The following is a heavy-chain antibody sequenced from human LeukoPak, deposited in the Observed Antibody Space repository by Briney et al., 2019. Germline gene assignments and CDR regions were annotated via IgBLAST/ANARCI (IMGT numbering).Heavy chain of an antibody. V-gene: IGHV3-7*01. CDR2: IREDGSEK. CDR3: GVVY. J-gene: IGHJ4*02. CDR1: GFTFSRYW. Sequence: PGGSLRLSCAASGFTFSRYWMNWVRQAPGKGLEWVANIREDGSEKYYVDSVKGRFTISRDNTKNLLYLEMSSLRAEDTAVCYCGVVYWGQGTLVTVST.